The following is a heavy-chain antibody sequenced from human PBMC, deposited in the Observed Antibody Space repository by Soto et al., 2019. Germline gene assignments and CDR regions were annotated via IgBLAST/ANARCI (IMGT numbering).Heavy chain of an antibody. V-gene: IGHV4-34*01. J-gene: IGHJ6*02. CDR2: INHSGNT. CDR3: ARYMGGLDV. CDR1: VGSFRGYY. D-gene: IGHD3-10*01. Sequence: SETLSLTCAVYVGSFRGYYWSWIRQPPGKGLEWIGEINHSGNTNYNSSLKSRVTISVDTSKNQFSLKLSSVTAADTAVYYCARYMGGLDVWGQGTTVTVS.